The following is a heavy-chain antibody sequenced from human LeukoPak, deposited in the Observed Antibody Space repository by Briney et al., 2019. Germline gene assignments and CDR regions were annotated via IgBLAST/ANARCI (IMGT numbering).Heavy chain of an antibody. CDR2: ISSNGGST. D-gene: IGHD5-12*01. CDR3: VKDLFEVATRIYYYYGMDV. Sequence: GGSLRLSCSASGFTFSSYAMHWVRQAPGKGLEYVSAISSNGGSTYYADSVKGRFTISRDNSKNTLYLQMSSLRAEDTAVYYCVKDLFEVATRIYYYYGMDVWGQGTTVTVSS. V-gene: IGHV3-64D*09. J-gene: IGHJ6*02. CDR1: GFTFSSYA.